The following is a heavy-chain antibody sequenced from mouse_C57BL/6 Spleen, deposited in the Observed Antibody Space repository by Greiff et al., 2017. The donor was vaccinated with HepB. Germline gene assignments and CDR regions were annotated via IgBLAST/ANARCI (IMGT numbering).Heavy chain of an antibody. Sequence: VQLQQPGAELVKPGASVKLSCKASGYTFTSYWMHWVKQRPGQGLEWIGMIHPNSGSTNYNEKFKSKATLTVDKSSSTAYMQLSSLTSEDSAVYYCARCFGSSYLYYFDYWGQGTTLTVSS. CDR3: ARCFGSSYLYYFDY. J-gene: IGHJ2*01. D-gene: IGHD1-1*01. V-gene: IGHV1-64*01. CDR2: IHPNSGST. CDR1: GYTFTSYW.